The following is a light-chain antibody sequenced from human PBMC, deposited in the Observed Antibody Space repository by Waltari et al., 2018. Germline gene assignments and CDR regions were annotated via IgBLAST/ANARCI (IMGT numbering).Light chain of an antibody. J-gene: IGLJ3*02. CDR3: QSADGSGTSLV. V-gene: IGLV3-25*03. CDR2: KDT. Sequence: SYELTQPPSVSVSPGQTARITCSGDALSKQLAYWYQQRPGQAPVVIIYKDTERPSGMPEQVSCSSSGTTVTLTISGGEAEDEADYYGQSADGSGTSLVFGGGTKLTVL. CDR1: ALSKQL.